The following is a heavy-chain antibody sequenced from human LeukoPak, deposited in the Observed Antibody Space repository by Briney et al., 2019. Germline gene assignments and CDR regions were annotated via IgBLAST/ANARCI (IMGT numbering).Heavy chain of an antibody. Sequence: GGSLRLSCAASGFSFSSYWMSWVRQAPGKGLEWVANIKEDGSEKYSVGSVKGRFTISRDNSKNTLYLQMNSLRAEDTAVYSCARASGPFDYWGQGTLVTVSS. CDR2: IKEDGSEK. J-gene: IGHJ4*02. CDR3: ARASGPFDY. V-gene: IGHV3-7*01. D-gene: IGHD3-10*01. CDR1: GFSFSSYW.